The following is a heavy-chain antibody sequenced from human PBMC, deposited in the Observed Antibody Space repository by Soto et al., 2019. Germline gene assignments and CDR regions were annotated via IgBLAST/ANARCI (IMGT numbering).Heavy chain of an antibody. CDR1: GFTFSSYA. Sequence: GGSLRLSCAASGFTFSSYAMSWVRQAPGKGLEWVSAISGSGGSTYYADSVKGRFTISRANSKNTLYLQMNSLRAEDTAVYYCAKDQLVIVVVPAAMRNAFDIWGQGTMVTVSS. CDR2: ISGSGGST. CDR3: AKDQLVIVVVPAAMRNAFDI. J-gene: IGHJ3*02. D-gene: IGHD2-2*03. V-gene: IGHV3-23*01.